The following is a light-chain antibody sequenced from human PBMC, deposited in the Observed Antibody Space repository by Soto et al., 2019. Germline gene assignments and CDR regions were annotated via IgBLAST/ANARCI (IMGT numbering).Light chain of an antibody. J-gene: IGKJ1*01. V-gene: IGKV3-15*01. CDR2: DAS. Sequence: ELLVTSAQATLCVSPGERVMLSCLASQSVTNKLAWYQQRPGQPPRLLLYDASTRATGVPATFSGSGSGTDFTLTISSLQSEDFAVYYCQQYGSSPRTFGQGTKVDIK. CDR3: QQYGSSPRT. CDR1: QSVTNK.